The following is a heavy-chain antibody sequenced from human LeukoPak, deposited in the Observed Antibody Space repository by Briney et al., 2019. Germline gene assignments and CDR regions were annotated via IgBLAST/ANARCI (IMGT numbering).Heavy chain of an antibody. V-gene: IGHV3-23*01. D-gene: IGHD2-15*01. CDR1: GFTFSSSA. Sequence: GGSLRLSCAASGFTFSSSAMSWVRQAPGKGLEWVSAISNNGGYTYYADSVQGRFTISRDNSKSTLCLQMNSLRAEDTAVYYCAKQLGYCSDGTCYFPYWGQGTLVTVSS. CDR3: AKQLGYCSDGTCYFPY. J-gene: IGHJ4*02. CDR2: ISNNGGYT.